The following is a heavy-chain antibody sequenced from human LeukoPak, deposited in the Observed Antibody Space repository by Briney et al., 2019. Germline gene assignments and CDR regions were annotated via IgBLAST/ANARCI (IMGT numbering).Heavy chain of an antibody. CDR3: ARVIAVVRPARVYYFDY. CDR1: GFTFSSYW. V-gene: IGHV3-7*01. J-gene: IGHJ4*02. D-gene: IGHD6-19*01. Sequence: GGSLRLSCAASGFTFSSYWMSWVRQAPGKGLEWVANIKQDGSEKYYVDSVKGRFTISRDNAKNSLYLQMNSLRAEDTAVYYCARVIAVVRPARVYYFDYWGQGTLVTVSS. CDR2: IKQDGSEK.